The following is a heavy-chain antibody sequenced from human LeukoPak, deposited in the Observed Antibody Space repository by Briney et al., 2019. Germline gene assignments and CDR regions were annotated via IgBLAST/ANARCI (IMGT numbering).Heavy chain of an antibody. Sequence: SVKVSCKASGGTFSSYAISWVRQAPGQGLEWMGRIIPIHGIANYAQKFQGRVTITADKSTSTAYMELSSLRSEDTAVYYCARESGGYSGYDKIDYWGQGTLVTVSS. CDR1: GGTFSSYA. D-gene: IGHD5-12*01. J-gene: IGHJ4*02. CDR3: ARESGGYSGYDKIDY. V-gene: IGHV1-69*04. CDR2: IIPIHGIA.